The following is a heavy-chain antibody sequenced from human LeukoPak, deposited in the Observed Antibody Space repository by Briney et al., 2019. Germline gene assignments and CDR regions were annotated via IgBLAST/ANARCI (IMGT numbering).Heavy chain of an antibody. V-gene: IGHV3-66*01. CDR3: ASDSYSPEYFQH. CDR2: IYSGGST. D-gene: IGHD2-15*01. J-gene: IGHJ1*01. CDR1: GFSVSNNY. Sequence: GGSLRLSCAASGFSVSNNYMSWVRQAPGQGPEWVSVIYSGGSTFYAGSVKGRFTISRDNSKNTLYLQMNSLRAEDTAVYYCASDSYSPEYFQHWGQGTLVTVSS.